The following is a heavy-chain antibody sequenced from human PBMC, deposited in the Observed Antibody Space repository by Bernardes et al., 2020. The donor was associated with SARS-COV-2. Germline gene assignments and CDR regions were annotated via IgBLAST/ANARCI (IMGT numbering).Heavy chain of an antibody. CDR2: VYSSQYANFKPS. CDR1: GGSITNYY. J-gene: IGHJ4*01. Sequence: SETLSLTCTVSGGSITNYYWSWIRQSPEKGLEWIGCVYSSQYANFKPSNYNPPLKSRVTISVDKSNNQISLSLSSVTAADTAVYYCARQAFCSGGSCYLYYFDFWGHGTLVTVSS. D-gene: IGHD2-15*01. CDR3: ARQAFCSGGSCYLYYFDF. V-gene: IGHV4-59*08.